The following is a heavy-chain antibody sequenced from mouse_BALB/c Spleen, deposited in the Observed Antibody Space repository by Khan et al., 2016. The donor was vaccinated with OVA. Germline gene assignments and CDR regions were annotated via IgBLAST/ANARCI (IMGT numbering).Heavy chain of an antibody. CDR2: INYSGNT. V-gene: IGHV3-2*02. J-gene: IGHJ3*01. Sequence: VQLKESGPGLVKPSQSLSLTCTVTGYSITSEYAWNWIRHFPGNKLEWMGYINYSGNTRYNPSLKSRISITRDTSKNQFFLQLKSVTTEDTATYYCTRKDYYDYDPFPYWGQGTLVTVSA. D-gene: IGHD2-4*01. CDR3: TRKDYYDYDPFPY. CDR1: GYSITSEYA.